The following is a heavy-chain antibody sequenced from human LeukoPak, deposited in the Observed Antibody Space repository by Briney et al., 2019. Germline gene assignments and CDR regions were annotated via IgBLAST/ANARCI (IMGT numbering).Heavy chain of an antibody. CDR3: ARVGYYYDSSGYYLGY. D-gene: IGHD3-22*01. CDR2: MNPNSGNT. CDR1: GYTFPSYD. V-gene: IGHV1-8*01. J-gene: IGHJ4*02. Sequence: ASVKVSCKASGYTFPSYDINWVRQATGQGLEWMGWMNPNSGNTGYAQKFQGRVTMTRNTSISTAYMELSSLRSEDTAAYYCARVGYYYDSSGYYLGYWGQGTLVTVSS.